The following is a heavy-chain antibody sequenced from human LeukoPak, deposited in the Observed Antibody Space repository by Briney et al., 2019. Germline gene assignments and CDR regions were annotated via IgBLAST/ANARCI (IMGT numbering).Heavy chain of an antibody. CDR2: IRYDGSKK. V-gene: IGHV3-30*02. J-gene: IGHJ4*02. CDR1: GFTFSIYG. Sequence: GGSLRLPCAASGFTFSIYGMSWVRQAPGKGLEWVAFIRYDGSKKYYADSVRGRFTISRDNSKNTVYLQMNSLRIEDTAVYYCAKTDYGDYTVGNWGQGTLATVSS. CDR3: AKTDYGDYTVGN. D-gene: IGHD4-17*01.